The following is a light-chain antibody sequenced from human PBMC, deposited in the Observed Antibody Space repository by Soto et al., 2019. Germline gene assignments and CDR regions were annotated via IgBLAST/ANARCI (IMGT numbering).Light chain of an antibody. CDR1: QSFAYTY. CDR2: GSS. V-gene: IGKV3-20*01. J-gene: IGKJ3*01. Sequence: EIVLTQSPATLSLSPGERATLSCRAGQSFAYTYLALFQQKPGQSPRLLIYGSSNRATGIPDRFSGSGSGTDVSPPISSIEHEDVAVDSCRQYGSTPPTFGRGTKVDIK. CDR3: RQYGSTPPT.